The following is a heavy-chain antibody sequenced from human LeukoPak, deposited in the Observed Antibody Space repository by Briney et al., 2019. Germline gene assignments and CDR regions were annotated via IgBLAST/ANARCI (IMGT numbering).Heavy chain of an antibody. Sequence: GGSLRLSCSASGFTFSSFPIHWVRQAPGKGLEYVSAISSNGGSTYYADSVKGRFTISRDNSKNTLFLQMSSLRAEDTAVYYCAKDPGRGMTGSKGNWFDPWGQGTLVSVSS. D-gene: IGHD3-9*01. J-gene: IGHJ5*02. CDR1: GFTFSSFP. V-gene: IGHV3-64D*06. CDR2: ISSNGGST. CDR3: AKDPGRGMTGSKGNWFDP.